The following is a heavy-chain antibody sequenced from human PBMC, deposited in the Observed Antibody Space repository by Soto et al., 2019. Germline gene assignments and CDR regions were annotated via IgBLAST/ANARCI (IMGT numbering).Heavy chain of an antibody. V-gene: IGHV3-23*01. D-gene: IGHD3-3*01. CDR1: GFDFKTYA. J-gene: IGHJ1*01. CDR3: ARSLEDYSTNNFYDP. Sequence: GGSLRLSCVTSGFDFKTYAMTWIRHIPGKGLQWVSTISQTGGTSYYVDSVRGRFTISRDNSDNVLFLQMDALRIEDTAMYYCARSLEDYSTNNFYDPWGQGTLVTVCS. CDR2: ISQTGGTS.